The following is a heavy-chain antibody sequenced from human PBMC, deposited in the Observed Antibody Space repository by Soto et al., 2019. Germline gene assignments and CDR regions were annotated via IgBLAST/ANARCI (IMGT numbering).Heavy chain of an antibody. CDR2: ISNDGRNK. CDR3: ASLIPGYDSGTYYWDYFDH. CDR1: GFTFSGYG. D-gene: IGHD3-10*01. Sequence: GGSLRLSCAASGFTFSGYGMHWVRQAPGKGLEWVAVISNDGRNKYYGDSVRGRFTISRDNAKNSLYVQMNSLRAEDTAVYFCASLIPGYDSGTYYWDYFDHWGQGILVTVSS. J-gene: IGHJ4*02. V-gene: IGHV3-30*03.